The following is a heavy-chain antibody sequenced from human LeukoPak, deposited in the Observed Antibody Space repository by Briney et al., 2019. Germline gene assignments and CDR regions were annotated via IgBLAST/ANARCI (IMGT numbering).Heavy chain of an antibody. CDR3: AKDRYGGSDY. D-gene: IGHD4-23*01. CDR2: ITSSGGNT. Sequence: GGSLRLSCAASGFTFSSYSMNWVRQAPGKGLEWVSGITSSGGNTYYADSVKGRFTISRDNSKNTLYLQMNSLRAEDTAVYYCAKDRYGGSDYWGQGTLVTVSS. V-gene: IGHV3-23*01. CDR1: GFTFSSYS. J-gene: IGHJ4*02.